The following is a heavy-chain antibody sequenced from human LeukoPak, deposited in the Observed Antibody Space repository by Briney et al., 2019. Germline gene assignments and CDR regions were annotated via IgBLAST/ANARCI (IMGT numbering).Heavy chain of an antibody. CDR1: GGSISSYY. D-gene: IGHD4-17*01. CDR2: IYTSGST. V-gene: IGHV4-4*07. Sequence: KPSETLSLTCTVSGGSISSYYWSWIRQPAGKGLEWIGRIYTSGSTNYNPSLKSRVTMSVDTSKNQFSLKLSSVTAADTAVYYCARGGTVTPDWHYYMDVWGKGTTVTISS. J-gene: IGHJ6*03. CDR3: ARGGTVTPDWHYYMDV.